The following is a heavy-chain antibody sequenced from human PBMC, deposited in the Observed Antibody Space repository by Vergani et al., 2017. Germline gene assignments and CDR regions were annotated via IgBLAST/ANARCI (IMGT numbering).Heavy chain of an antibody. D-gene: IGHD3-16*01. CDR3: AREVFGSYIDY. CDR1: GDSLRSDDYY. V-gene: IGHV4-30-4*08. CDR2: IYDSEST. J-gene: IGHJ4*02. Sequence: QVQLQESGPRLVKTSQTLSLTCSVSGDSLRSDDYYWTWIRQSPGRGLEYIGYIYDSESTYYNPSLQSRVTISVDTSKNQFSLNLRSVTAADSAVYYCAREVFGSYIDYWGQGALVTVSS.